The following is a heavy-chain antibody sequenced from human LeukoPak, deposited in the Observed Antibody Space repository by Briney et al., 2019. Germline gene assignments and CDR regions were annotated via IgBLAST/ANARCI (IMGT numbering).Heavy chain of an antibody. CDR3: ARDFSSSSTVYYYYYMDV. D-gene: IGHD6-6*01. V-gene: IGHV4-61*02. CDR1: GDSISSGSYY. J-gene: IGHJ6*03. CDR2: IDTSGST. Sequence: SQTLSLTCTVSGDSISSGSYYWSWIRQPAGKGLEWIGRIDTSGSTNYNPSLKSRVTISVDTSKNQFSLKLSSVTAADTAIYYCARDFSSSSTVYYYYYMDVWGKGTTVTVSS.